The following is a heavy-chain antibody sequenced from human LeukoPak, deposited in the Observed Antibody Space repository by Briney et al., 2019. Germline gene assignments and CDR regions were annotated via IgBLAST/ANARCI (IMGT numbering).Heavy chain of an antibody. V-gene: IGHV3-7*01. CDR3: ARVRPAKRQNRYYFYYYMDV. J-gene: IGHJ6*03. Sequence: GGSLRLSCAGSGFTFSSYWMSWVRQAPRKGLEWVGNIKQDGSEKYYVDSVKGRFTISRDNAKDSLYLQMNSLRAEDTAVHFCARVRPAKRQNRYYFYYYMDVWGKGITVTVSS. CDR1: GFTFSSYW. CDR2: IKQDGSEK. D-gene: IGHD1-14*01.